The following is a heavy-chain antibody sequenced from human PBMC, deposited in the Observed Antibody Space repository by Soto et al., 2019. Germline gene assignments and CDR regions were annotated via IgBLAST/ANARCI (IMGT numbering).Heavy chain of an antibody. CDR3: ATGIRDGCNYGWFDP. V-gene: IGHV1-24*01. Sequence: ASVKVSCKVSGYTLTELSMHWVRQAPGKGLEWMGGFDPEDGETIYAQKFQGRVTMTEDTSTDTAYMELSSLRSEDTAVYYCATGIRDGCNYGWFDPWGQGTLVTVSS. D-gene: IGHD5-12*01. CDR1: GYTLTELS. CDR2: FDPEDGET. J-gene: IGHJ5*02.